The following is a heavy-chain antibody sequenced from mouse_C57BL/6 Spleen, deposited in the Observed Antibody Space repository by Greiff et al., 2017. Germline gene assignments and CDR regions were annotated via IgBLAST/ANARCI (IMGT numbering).Heavy chain of an antibody. V-gene: IGHV5-16*01. CDR2: INYDGSST. J-gene: IGHJ2*01. CDR3: ARAITTVVAHYFDY. D-gene: IGHD1-1*01. Sequence: EVQVVESEGGLVQPGSSMKLSCTASGFTFSDYYMAWVRQVPEKGLEWVANINYDGSSTYYLDSLKSRFIISRDNAKNILYLQMSSLKSEDTATYYCARAITTVVAHYFDYWGQGTTLTVSS. CDR1: GFTFSDYY.